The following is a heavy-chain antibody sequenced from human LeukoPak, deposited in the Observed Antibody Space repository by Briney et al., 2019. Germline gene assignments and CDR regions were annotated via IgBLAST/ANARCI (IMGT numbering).Heavy chain of an antibody. D-gene: IGHD2-15*01. CDR2: IKSDGSTT. CDR1: GFTFSSYW. CDR3: AKDRGMFLVGYLDY. J-gene: IGHJ4*02. V-gene: IGHV3-74*01. Sequence: GGSLRLSCAASGFTFSSYWMHWVRQAPGKGLVWVSRIKSDGSTTYYADSVKGRFTISRDNSKNTLYLQMNSLRAEDTAVYYCAKDRGMFLVGYLDYWGQGTLVTVSS.